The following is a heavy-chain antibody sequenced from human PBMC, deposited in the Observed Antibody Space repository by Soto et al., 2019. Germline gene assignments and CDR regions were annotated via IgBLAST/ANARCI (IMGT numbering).Heavy chain of an antibody. D-gene: IGHD6-13*01. V-gene: IGHV3-30-3*01. J-gene: IGHJ4*02. CDR3: ARDVGVTGSSSWLIDY. CDR1: GFTFSSYA. CDR2: ISYDGSNK. Sequence: HPGGSLRLSCAASGFTFSSYAMHWVRQAPGKGLEWVAVISYDGSNKYYADSVKGRFTISRDNSKNTLYLQMNSLRAEDTAVYYCARDVGVTGSSSWLIDYWGQGTLVTVSS.